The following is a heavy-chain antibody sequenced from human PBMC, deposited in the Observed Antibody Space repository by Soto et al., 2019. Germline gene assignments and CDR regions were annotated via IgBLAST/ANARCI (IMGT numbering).Heavy chain of an antibody. CDR3: ARGTSVDY. J-gene: IGHJ4*02. Sequence: QVQLVQSGAEVKKPGASVKVSCRASGYTFATYGISWVRQAPGQGLEWMGWISGYNGNTNYAQKFQGRVTMTTETSTSTAYMELRSLRYDDTAVYYFARGTSVDYWGQGTQVTVSS. CDR2: ISGYNGNT. CDR1: GYTFATYG. V-gene: IGHV1-18*01.